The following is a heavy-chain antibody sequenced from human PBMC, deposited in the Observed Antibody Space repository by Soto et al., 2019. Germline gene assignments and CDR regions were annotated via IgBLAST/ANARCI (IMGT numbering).Heavy chain of an antibody. CDR1: GFTFSSYW. CDR2: IKQDGSEK. J-gene: IGHJ4*02. D-gene: IGHD6-19*01. V-gene: IGHV3-7*01. Sequence: EVQLVESGGGLVQPGGSLRLSCAASGFTFSSYWMSWVRQAPGKGLEWVANIKQDGSEKFYVDSVKGRFTISRDNAKNSRYLQMNRLRAEDTGVYYCARGTGAAVAADYWGQGTLVTVSS. CDR3: ARGTGAAVAADY.